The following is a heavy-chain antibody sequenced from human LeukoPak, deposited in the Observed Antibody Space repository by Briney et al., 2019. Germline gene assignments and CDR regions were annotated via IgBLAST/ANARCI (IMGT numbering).Heavy chain of an antibody. CDR3: ARSTYGDSPFDY. CDR2: IYHSGST. CDR1: GGSISSSNW. J-gene: IGHJ4*02. D-gene: IGHD4-17*01. V-gene: IGHV4-4*02. Sequence: SETLSLTCAVSGGSISSSNWWSWVRQPPGKGLEWIGEIYHSGSTNYNPSLKGRVTISVDKSKNQFSLKLSSVTAADTAVYYCARSTYGDSPFDYWGQGTLVTVSS.